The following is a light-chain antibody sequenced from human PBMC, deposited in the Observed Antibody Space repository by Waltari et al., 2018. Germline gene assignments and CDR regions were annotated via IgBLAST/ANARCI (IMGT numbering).Light chain of an antibody. CDR2: EVS. CDR3: SSYAGSNNLVV. J-gene: IGLJ2*01. V-gene: IGLV2-8*01. CDR1: SSDVGGYNY. Sequence: QSALTQPPSASGSPGQSVTISCTGTSSDVGGYNYVSWYQQYPGKAPKLMIYEVSNRPSGVPDRFSGSKSGNTASLTVSGLQAEDEADYYCSSYAGSNNLVVFGGGTKLTVL.